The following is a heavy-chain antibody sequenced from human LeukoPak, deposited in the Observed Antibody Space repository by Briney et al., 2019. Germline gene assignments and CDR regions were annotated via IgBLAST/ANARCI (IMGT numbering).Heavy chain of an antibody. CDR2: ISGSGGNT. CDR1: GFTFSSYG. J-gene: IGHJ4*02. Sequence: GSLRLSCAASGFTFSSYGMSWVRQAPGKGLGWVSVISGSGGNTYYAESVQGRSTISRDNSKNTPYLQRNRLRGEDTAVYYCARVAVAGTDYWGQGTLVTVSS. V-gene: IGHV3-23*01. CDR3: ARVAVAGTDY. D-gene: IGHD6-19*01.